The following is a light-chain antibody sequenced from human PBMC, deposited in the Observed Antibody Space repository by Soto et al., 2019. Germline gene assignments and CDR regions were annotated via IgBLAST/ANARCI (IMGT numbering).Light chain of an antibody. CDR3: QQRSNWPSRIT. J-gene: IGKJ5*01. V-gene: IGKV3-11*01. Sequence: EIVLTQSPATLSLSPGERATLSCRASQSVSSYLAWYQQKPGQAPRLLIYDASNRATGIPARFSGSGSGTDFTLTISSLEPEDFAVYYCQQRSNWPSRITFCQGTRLEIK. CDR2: DAS. CDR1: QSVSSY.